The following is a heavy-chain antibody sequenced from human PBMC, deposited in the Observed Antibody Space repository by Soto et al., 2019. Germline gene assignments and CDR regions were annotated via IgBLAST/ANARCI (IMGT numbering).Heavy chain of an antibody. CDR1: GFTFSAYA. Sequence: EVQLLESGGGLVQPGGSLRLSCAASGFTFSAYAMGWVRQAPGKGLEWVSTIHGGGGATHYADSVKGRFTISRDDSKNTLYAQMTSLIAEDTAVYYCAKFEGHPLEYWYLDFWGRGTLVTVSS. J-gene: IGHJ2*01. V-gene: IGHV3-23*01. D-gene: IGHD1-1*01. CDR2: IHGGGGAT. CDR3: AKFEGHPLEYWYLDF.